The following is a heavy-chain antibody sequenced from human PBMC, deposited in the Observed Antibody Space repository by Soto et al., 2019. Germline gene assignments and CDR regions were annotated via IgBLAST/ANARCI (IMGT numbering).Heavy chain of an antibody. D-gene: IGHD3-9*01. Sequence: QVQLVESGGGVVQPGRSLRLSCAASGFTFSSYAMHWVRQAPGKGLEWVAVISYDGSNKYYADSVKGRFTISRDNSKNTLYLPMNSLRAEDTAVYYCARVGRLYFDWTFDYWGHGTLVTVSS. CDR1: GFTFSSYA. V-gene: IGHV3-30-3*01. J-gene: IGHJ4*01. CDR3: ARVGRLYFDWTFDY. CDR2: ISYDGSNK.